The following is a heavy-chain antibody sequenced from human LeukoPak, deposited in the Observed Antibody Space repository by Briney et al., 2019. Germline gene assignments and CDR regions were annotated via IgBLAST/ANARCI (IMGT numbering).Heavy chain of an antibody. D-gene: IGHD2-21*02. CDR3: ARDGSVVTAIQTYYYYYMDV. J-gene: IGHJ6*03. CDR1: GYTFTGYG. Sequence: GASVKVSCKASGYTFTGYGIGWVRQAPGQGLEWMGWISAYNGNTNYAQKLQGRVTMTTDTSTSTAYMELRSLRSDDTAVYYCARDGSVVTAIQTYYYYYMDVWGKGTTVTVSS. CDR2: ISAYNGNT. V-gene: IGHV1-18*01.